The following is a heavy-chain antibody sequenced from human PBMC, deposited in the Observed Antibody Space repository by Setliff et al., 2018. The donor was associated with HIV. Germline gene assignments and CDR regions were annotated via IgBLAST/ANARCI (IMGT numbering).Heavy chain of an antibody. V-gene: IGHV4-59*08. CDR3: ARRRHIRYGEGIDY. Sequence: SETLSLTCTVSGGSITGYFWNWIRQSPGKGLEWIGYIYYNGNTNYNPSLKSRVTISVDTSKNQFSLKLSSVTAADTSVYYCARRRHIRYGEGIDYWGQGTLVTVSS. CDR2: IYYNGNT. D-gene: IGHD4-17*01. CDR1: GGSITGYF. J-gene: IGHJ4*02.